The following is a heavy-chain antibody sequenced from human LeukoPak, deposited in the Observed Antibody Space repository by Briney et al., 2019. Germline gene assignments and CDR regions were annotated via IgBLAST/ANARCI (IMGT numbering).Heavy chain of an antibody. CDR1: GDSITSSNW. V-gene: IGHV4-4*02. CDR2: IYHSGST. Sequence: SETLSLTCAVSGDSITSSNWWSWVRQPPEKGLEWIGSIYHSGSTYYNPSLKSRVTISVDTSKNQFSLKLSSVTAADTAVYYCARVITSGWYYFDSWGQGTLVTVSS. D-gene: IGHD6-19*01. J-gene: IGHJ4*02. CDR3: ARVITSGWYYFDS.